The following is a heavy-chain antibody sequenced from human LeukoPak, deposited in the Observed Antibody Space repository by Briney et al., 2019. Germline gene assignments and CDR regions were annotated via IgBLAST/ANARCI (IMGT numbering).Heavy chain of an antibody. CDR2: ISGSGGST. CDR3: APLGCGGSCYRFDY. Sequence: GGSLRLSCAASGFTFSSYAMSWVRQAPGKGLEWVSAISGSGGSTYYADSVKGRFTISRDNSKNTLYLQMNSLRAEDTAVYYCAPLGCGGSCYRFDYWGQGTLVTVSS. D-gene: IGHD2-15*01. CDR1: GFTFSSYA. J-gene: IGHJ4*02. V-gene: IGHV3-23*01.